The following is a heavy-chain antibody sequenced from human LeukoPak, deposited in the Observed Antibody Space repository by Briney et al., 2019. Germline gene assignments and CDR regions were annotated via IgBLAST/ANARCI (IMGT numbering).Heavy chain of an antibody. D-gene: IGHD6-13*01. CDR1: GFTFSSYA. CDR3: AKERNWAAGTDWFDP. CDR2: ISASGGST. Sequence: PGGSLRLSCAASGFTFSSYAMSWVRQAPGKGLEWVSAISASGGSTYYADSVKGRSTISRDNSGNTLYLQMNTLRAEDTAVYYCAKERNWAAGTDWFDPWGQGTLVTVSS. V-gene: IGHV3-23*01. J-gene: IGHJ5*02.